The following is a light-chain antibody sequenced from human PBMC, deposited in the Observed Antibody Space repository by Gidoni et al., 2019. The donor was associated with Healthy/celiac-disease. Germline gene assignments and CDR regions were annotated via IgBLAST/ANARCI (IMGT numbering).Light chain of an antibody. CDR2: RAS. Sequence: DPKLLIYRASNLESGVPSRFSGSGSGTQFTLTISSLQPDDFAAYCCQQYTSYWTFGQGTKVEIK. CDR3: QQYTSYWT. J-gene: IGKJ1*01. V-gene: IGKV1-5*03.